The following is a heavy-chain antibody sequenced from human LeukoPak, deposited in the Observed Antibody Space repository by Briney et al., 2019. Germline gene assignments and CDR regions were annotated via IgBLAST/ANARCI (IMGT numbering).Heavy chain of an antibody. D-gene: IGHD3-10*01. Sequence: GGSLRLSCAPSGFTFTNYWMSWVRQALGKGLEWVSAISGSGGSTYYADSVKGRFTISRDNSKNTLYLQMNSLRAEDTAVYYCAKEGLWFGELSDYWGQGTLVTVSS. CDR1: GFTFTNYW. CDR2: ISGSGGST. V-gene: IGHV3-23*01. J-gene: IGHJ4*02. CDR3: AKEGLWFGELSDY.